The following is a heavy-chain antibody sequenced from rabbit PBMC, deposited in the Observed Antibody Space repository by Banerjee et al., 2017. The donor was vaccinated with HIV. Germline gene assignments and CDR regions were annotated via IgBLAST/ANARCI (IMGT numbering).Heavy chain of an antibody. D-gene: IGHD2-1*01. CDR2: IYTGSGST. CDR1: GFSFSSTYN. Sequence: QEQLEESGGDLVQPEGSLTLTCTASGFSFSSTYNMCWVRQAPGKGLEWIACIYTGSGSTYYASWAKGRFTISKTSSTTVTLQMTSLTAADTATYFCARGADYGAYYYAVEYYFNLWGPGTLVTVS. V-gene: IGHV1S45*01. J-gene: IGHJ4*01. CDR3: ARGADYGAYYYAVEYYFNL.